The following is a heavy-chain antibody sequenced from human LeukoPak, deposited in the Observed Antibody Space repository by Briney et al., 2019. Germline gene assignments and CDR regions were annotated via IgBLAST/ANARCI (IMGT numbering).Heavy chain of an antibody. CDR1: GFTVSSNY. V-gene: IGHV3-66*01. CDR3: AREEYSYGYVSY. D-gene: IGHD5-18*01. Sequence: GGSLRLSCAASGFTVSSNYMSWVRQAPGKGLEWVSVIYSGGSTYYADSVKGRFTISRDNSKNTLCLQMNSLRAEDTAVYYCAREEYSYGYVSYWGQGTLVTVSS. CDR2: IYSGGST. J-gene: IGHJ4*02.